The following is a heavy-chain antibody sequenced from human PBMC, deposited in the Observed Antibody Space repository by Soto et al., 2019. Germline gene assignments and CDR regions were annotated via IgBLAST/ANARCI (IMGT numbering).Heavy chain of an antibody. CDR3: ATSPIVGATPGSY. Sequence: LRLSCAASGFTFSSYAMSWVRQAPGKGLEWVSAISGSGGSTYYADSVKGRFTISRDNSKNTLYLQMNSLRAEDTAVYYCATSPIVGATPGSYWGQGTLVTVSS. CDR2: ISGSGGST. V-gene: IGHV3-23*01. J-gene: IGHJ4*02. D-gene: IGHD1-26*01. CDR1: GFTFSSYA.